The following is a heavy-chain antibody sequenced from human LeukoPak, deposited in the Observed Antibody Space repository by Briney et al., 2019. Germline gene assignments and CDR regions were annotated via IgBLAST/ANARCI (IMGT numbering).Heavy chain of an antibody. V-gene: IGHV4-34*01. J-gene: IGHJ4*02. Sequence: SGTLSLTCAVYGGSFSGYYWSWIRQPPGKGLEWIGEINHSGSTNYNPSLKSRVTISVDTSKNQFSLKLSSVTTADTAVYYCASGGATPFDYWGQGTLVTVSS. CDR1: GGSFSGYY. CDR2: INHSGST. D-gene: IGHD1-26*01. CDR3: ASGGATPFDY.